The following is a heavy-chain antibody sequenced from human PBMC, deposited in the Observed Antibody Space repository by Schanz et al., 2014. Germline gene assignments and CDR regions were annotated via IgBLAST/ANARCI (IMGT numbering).Heavy chain of an antibody. Sequence: EVQLVESGGGLIHPGGSLRLSCAASGFTFSTYSMNWVRQAPGKGLEWVSYISRSSSTIYYADSVKGRFTISRDNAKNSLYLEMTSLRGEDTAVYYCARENLNWEAFDIWGQGTVVTVSS. CDR3: ARENLNWEAFDI. D-gene: IGHD7-27*01. CDR1: GFTFSTYS. CDR2: ISRSSSTI. J-gene: IGHJ3*02. V-gene: IGHV3-48*04.